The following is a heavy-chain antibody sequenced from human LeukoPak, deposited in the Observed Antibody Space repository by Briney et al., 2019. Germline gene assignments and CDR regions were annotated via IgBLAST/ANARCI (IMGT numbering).Heavy chain of an antibody. D-gene: IGHD6-19*01. CDR2: ISWNGGSI. CDR3: AKETGSGSPYFDY. CDR1: GFTFDNYA. J-gene: IGHJ4*02. V-gene: IGHV3-9*01. Sequence: GGSLRLSCAASGFTFDNYAMHWVRQAPVKGLEWVADISWNGGSIGYADSVQGRFTISRDNAKNSLYLQMNSLGAEDTALYYCAKETGSGSPYFDYWGQGTLVTVSS.